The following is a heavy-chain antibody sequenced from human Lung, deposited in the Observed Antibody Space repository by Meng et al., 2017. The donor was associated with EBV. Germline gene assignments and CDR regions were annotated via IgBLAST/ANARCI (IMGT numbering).Heavy chain of an antibody. V-gene: IGHV4-59*12. CDR3: ARDPTGGEDHQRV. D-gene: IGHD1-14*01. Sequence: QVQLQGSGPGLVKPSETLSLTCTVSGDSISSYYWSWIRQPPGKGLEWIGKIYHSGITIYNPSLKSRVTMSVDNSKNQFSLKLNSMTAADTAVYYCARDPTGGEDHQRVWGQGTLVTVSS. CDR2: IYHSGIT. CDR1: GDSISSYY. J-gene: IGHJ4*02.